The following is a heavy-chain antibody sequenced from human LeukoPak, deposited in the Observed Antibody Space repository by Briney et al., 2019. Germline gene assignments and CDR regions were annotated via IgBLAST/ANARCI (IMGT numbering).Heavy chain of an antibody. V-gene: IGHV4-39*01. Sequence: PSETLSLTCTVSGGSISSSSYYWGWIRQPPGKGLEWIGSVYYSGGTYYNPSLKSRVTISVDTSKNQFSLKLSSVTAADTAVYYCARNMTTVAGGAFDIWGQGTMVTVSS. D-gene: IGHD4-23*01. J-gene: IGHJ3*02. CDR1: GGSISSSSYY. CDR3: ARNMTTVAGGAFDI. CDR2: VYYSGGT.